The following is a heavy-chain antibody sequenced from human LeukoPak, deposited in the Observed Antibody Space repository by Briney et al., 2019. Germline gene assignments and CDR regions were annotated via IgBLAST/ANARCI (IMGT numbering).Heavy chain of an antibody. CDR2: ISWNSGTI. D-gene: IGHD4-23*01. J-gene: IGHJ4*02. CDR3: AKVQDYGGKNYFDY. V-gene: IGHV3-9*03. CDR1: GFTFDNYA. Sequence: PGGSLRLSCAASGFTFDNYAMHWVRQAPGKGLEWVSGISWNSGTIGYGDSVKGRFTISRDNAKSSLYLQMNSLRAEDMAVYYCAKVQDYGGKNYFDYWGQGTLVTVSS.